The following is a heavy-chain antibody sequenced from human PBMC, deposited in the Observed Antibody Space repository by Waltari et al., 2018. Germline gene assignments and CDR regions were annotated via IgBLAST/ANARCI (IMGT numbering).Heavy chain of an antibody. Sequence: QVQLQESGPGLVKPSQTLSLTCTVSGGSISSGSYYWSWIRQPAGKGLEWIGRIYTSGSTNYNPSLKSRVTISVDTSKNQFSLKLSSVTAADTAVYYCASNQVDYGDYVGYWGQGTLVTVSS. D-gene: IGHD4-17*01. V-gene: IGHV4-61*02. J-gene: IGHJ4*02. CDR2: IYTSGST. CDR3: ASNQVDYGDYVGY. CDR1: GGSISSGSYY.